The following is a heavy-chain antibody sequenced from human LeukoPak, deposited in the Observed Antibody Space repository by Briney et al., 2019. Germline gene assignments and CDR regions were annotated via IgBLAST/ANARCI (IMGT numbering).Heavy chain of an antibody. V-gene: IGHV1-3*01. CDR1: GYTFTSYA. CDR3: ARQSYVWGNYRSDDALDI. CDR2: INAGNGNT. J-gene: IGHJ3*02. Sequence: ASVKVSCKASGYTFTSYAMHWVRQAPGQRLEWMGWINAGNGNTKYSQKFQGRVTITRDTSASTAYMELSSLRSEDTAVYYCARQSYVWGNYRSDDALDIWGQGTMVTVSS. D-gene: IGHD3-16*02.